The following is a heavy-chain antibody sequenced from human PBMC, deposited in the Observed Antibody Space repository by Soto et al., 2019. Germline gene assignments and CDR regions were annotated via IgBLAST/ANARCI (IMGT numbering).Heavy chain of an antibody. CDR2: ISWDGGST. CDR3: AKDHGYSSSPYYYYGMDV. V-gene: IGHV3-43*01. D-gene: IGHD6-6*01. Sequence: EVQLVESGGVVVQPGGSLRLSCAASGFTFDDYTMHWVRQAPGKGLEWVSLISWDGGSTYYADSVKGRFTISRDNSKNSLYLQMNSLRTEDTALYYCAKDHGYSSSPYYYYGMDVWGQGTTVTVSS. CDR1: GFTFDDYT. J-gene: IGHJ6*02.